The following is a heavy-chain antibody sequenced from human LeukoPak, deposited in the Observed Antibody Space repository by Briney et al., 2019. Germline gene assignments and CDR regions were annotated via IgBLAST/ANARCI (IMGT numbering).Heavy chain of an antibody. V-gene: IGHV3-7*01. Sequence: GGSLRLSCAASGFIFDNYVMSWVRQAPGKGLEWLANIKEDGNGNNYVDSVKGRFTISRDNAKSSLYLQMNSLRADDTAVYYCAREIPAATVLFDYWGQGALVTVSS. CDR2: IKEDGNGN. CDR1: GFIFDNYV. D-gene: IGHD6-25*01. J-gene: IGHJ4*02. CDR3: AREIPAATVLFDY.